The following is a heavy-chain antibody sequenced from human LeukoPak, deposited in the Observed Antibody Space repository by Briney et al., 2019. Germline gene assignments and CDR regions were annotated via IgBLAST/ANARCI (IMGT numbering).Heavy chain of an antibody. D-gene: IGHD6-13*01. CDR3: ARDGIAAAGQYYCYGMDV. J-gene: IGHJ6*02. CDR2: IWYDGDNK. CDR1: GFTFSSYG. V-gene: IGHV3-33*01. Sequence: PGRPLRLSCAASGFTFSSYGMLWVRQAPGKGLEGVAVIWYDGDNKFCADSVKGRFTISRDNSKNTLYLQMNSLRAEDTAMYYCARDGIAAAGQYYCYGMDVWGQGTTVTVSS.